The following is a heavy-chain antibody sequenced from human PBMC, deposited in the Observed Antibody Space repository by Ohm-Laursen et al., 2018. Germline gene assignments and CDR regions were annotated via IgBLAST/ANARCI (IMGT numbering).Heavy chain of an antibody. V-gene: IGHV1-69*06. J-gene: IGHJ6*02. D-gene: IGHD3-3*01. CDR3: ARDFEWATDV. Sequence: SSVTVSCQVSGGTFSSYATSWVRQAPGQGLEWMGGIIPIFGTANYAQKFQGRVTITADKSTSTAYMGLSSLRSDDTAVYYCARDFEWATDVWGQGTLVTVSS. CDR2: IIPIFGTA. CDR1: GGTFSSYA.